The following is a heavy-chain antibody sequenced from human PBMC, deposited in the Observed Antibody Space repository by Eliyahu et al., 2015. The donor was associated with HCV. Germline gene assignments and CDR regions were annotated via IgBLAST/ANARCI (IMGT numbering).Heavy chain of an antibody. CDR1: XFTFSSYA. D-gene: IGHD3-22*01. Sequence: EVQLLESGGGLVQPGGSXRLSCAASXFTFSSYAMSWVRQAPGKGLGXVSGISGSGGSTYYADSVKGRFTISRDNSKNTLYLQMNSLRAEDTAVYYCAHASPYFYDSSGYYGLQDTFDIWGQGTMVTVSS. CDR2: ISGSGGST. J-gene: IGHJ3*02. CDR3: AHASPYFYDSSGYYGLQDTFDI. V-gene: IGHV3-23*01.